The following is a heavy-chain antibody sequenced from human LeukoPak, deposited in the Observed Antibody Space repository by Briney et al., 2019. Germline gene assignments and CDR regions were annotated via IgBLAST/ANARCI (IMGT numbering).Heavy chain of an antibody. CDR2: IKQDGSEK. J-gene: IGHJ4*02. Sequence: GGSLTLSCAASGFTFSSYWMRWVRQAPGKGLEWVANIKQDGSEKYYVDSVKGRFTISRDNAKNSLYLQMNSLRAEDTAVYYCASQSFGELAYWGQGTLVTVSS. V-gene: IGHV3-7*01. CDR3: ASQSFGELAY. CDR1: GFTFSSYW. D-gene: IGHD3-10*01.